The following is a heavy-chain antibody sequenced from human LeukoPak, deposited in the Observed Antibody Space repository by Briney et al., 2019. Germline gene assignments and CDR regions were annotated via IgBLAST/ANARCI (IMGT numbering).Heavy chain of an antibody. D-gene: IGHD3-9*01. J-gene: IGHJ4*02. Sequence: PGGSLRLSCAASRFTFSSYAMNWVRQAPGKGLEWVSVISGSGHSTYYADSVKGRFTISRDNSKNTLYLQMNSLRAEDTAVYYCAKDRLFLTGYYDYWGQGTLVTVS. V-gene: IGHV3-23*01. CDR2: ISGSGHST. CDR1: RFTFSSYA. CDR3: AKDRLFLTGYYDY.